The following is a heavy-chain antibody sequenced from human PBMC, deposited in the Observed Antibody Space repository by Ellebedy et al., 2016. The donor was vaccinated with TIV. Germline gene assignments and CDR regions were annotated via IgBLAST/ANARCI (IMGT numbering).Heavy chain of an antibody. CDR3: ARRGSYGDYAVQVNNGFDV. J-gene: IGHJ5*02. CDR2: IYQAGSQK. V-gene: IGHV3-7*01. CDR1: GFSFRSYW. Sequence: GESLKISCVAPGFSFRSYWLSWVRQAPGKELAWVANIYQAGSQKYYVDSAESRFTISRDNAKNSLYLEMRRLRVEETAMYYCARRGSYGDYAVQVNNGFDVWGQGIPVTVSP. D-gene: IGHD4-17*01.